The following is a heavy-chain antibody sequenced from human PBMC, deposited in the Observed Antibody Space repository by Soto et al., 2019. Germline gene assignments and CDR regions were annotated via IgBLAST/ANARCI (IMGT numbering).Heavy chain of an antibody. J-gene: IGHJ5*02. Sequence: PSETLFLTCTVSGGSISSYYWSWIRQPPGKGLEWIGHIYDSGTANYNPSLKSRVTIFVDTSKNQFSLKLTSVTAADTAVYYCVRAPFGVGKWYDPWGQGTPVTVSS. CDR3: VRAPFGVGKWYDP. CDR1: GGSISSYY. CDR2: IYDSGTA. V-gene: IGHV4-59*12. D-gene: IGHD3-10*01.